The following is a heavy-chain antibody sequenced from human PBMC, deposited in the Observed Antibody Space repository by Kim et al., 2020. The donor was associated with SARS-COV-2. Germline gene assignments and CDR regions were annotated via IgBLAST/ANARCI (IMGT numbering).Heavy chain of an antibody. D-gene: IGHD3-22*01. V-gene: IGHV4-4*02. J-gene: IGHJ4*02. CDR3: AREDYYDSSGYYAY. Sequence: NPSLQSRVTISVDKSKNQFSLKLSSVTAADTAVYYCAREDYYDSSGYYAYWGQGTLVTVSS.